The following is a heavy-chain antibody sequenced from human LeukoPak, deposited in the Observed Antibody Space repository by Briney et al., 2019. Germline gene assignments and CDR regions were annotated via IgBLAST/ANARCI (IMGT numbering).Heavy chain of an antibody. CDR1: GYTFTGYY. D-gene: IGHD3-10*01. CDR3: ARDPRGSYYSDY. J-gene: IGHJ4*02. V-gene: IGHV1-2*02. CDR2: INPNSGAT. Sequence: ASVKASCKASGYTFTGYYLHWVRQAPGQGLEWMGSINPNSGATNYAQRFQGRVTMTRDTSITTAYMELSRLRFDDTAVYYCARDPRGSYYSDYWGQGSLVTVSS.